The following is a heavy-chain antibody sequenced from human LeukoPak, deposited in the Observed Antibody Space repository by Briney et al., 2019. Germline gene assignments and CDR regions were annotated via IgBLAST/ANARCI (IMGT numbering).Heavy chain of an antibody. D-gene: IGHD2-2*01. V-gene: IGHV1-69*04. Sequence: ASVKVSCKASGGTFSSYAISWVRQAPGQGLEWMGRIIPILGIANYAQKFQGRVTITADKSTSTAYMELSRLRSDDTAVYYCAREKKVVPAASSMLYWGQGTLVTVSS. CDR1: GGTFSSYA. J-gene: IGHJ4*02. CDR3: AREKKVVPAASSMLY. CDR2: IIPILGIA.